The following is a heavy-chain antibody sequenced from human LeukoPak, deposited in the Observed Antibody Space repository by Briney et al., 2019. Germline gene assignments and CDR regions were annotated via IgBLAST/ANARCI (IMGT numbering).Heavy chain of an antibody. D-gene: IGHD1-26*01. CDR2: ISSGSSYI. J-gene: IGHJ4*02. CDR1: GFTFSSYS. V-gene: IGHV3-21*01. Sequence: GGSLRLSCAASGFTFSSYSMNWVRQAPGKGLEWVSSISSGSSYIYYADSVKGRFTISRDNAKNSLYLQMNSLRAEDTAVYYCARDLGGARPDYWGQGTLVTVSS. CDR3: ARDLGGARPDY.